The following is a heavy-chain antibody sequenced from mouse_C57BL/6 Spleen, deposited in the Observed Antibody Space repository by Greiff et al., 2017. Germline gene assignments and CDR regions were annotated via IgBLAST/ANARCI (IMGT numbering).Heavy chain of an antibody. D-gene: IGHD2-4*01. J-gene: IGHJ3*01. CDR2: ISYDGSN. Sequence: VQLKESGPGLVKPSQSLSLTCSVTGYSITSGYYWNWIRQFPGNKLEWMGYISYDGSNNYNPSLKNRISITRDTSKNQFFLKLNSVTTEDTATYYCARAGDYDPAAFAYWGQGTLVTVSA. CDR3: ARAGDYDPAAFAY. CDR1: GYSITSGYY. V-gene: IGHV3-6*01.